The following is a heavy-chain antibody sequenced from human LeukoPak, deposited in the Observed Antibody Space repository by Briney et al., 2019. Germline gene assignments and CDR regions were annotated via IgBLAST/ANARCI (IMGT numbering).Heavy chain of an antibody. J-gene: IGHJ4*02. CDR3: AMGWTLVPAAIRFDY. CDR2: IRYDGSNK. V-gene: IGHV3-30*02. CDR1: GFTFSSYG. Sequence: PGGSLRLSCAASGFTFSSYGMHRVRQAPGKGLEWVAFIRYDGSNKYYADSVKGRFTISRDNSKNTLYLQMNSLRAEDTAVYYCAMGWTLVPAAIRFDYWGQGTLVTVSS. D-gene: IGHD2-2*01.